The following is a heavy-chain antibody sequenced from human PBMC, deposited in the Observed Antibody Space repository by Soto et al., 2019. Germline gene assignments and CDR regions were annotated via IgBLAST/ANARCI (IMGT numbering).Heavy chain of an antibody. V-gene: IGHV2-5*02. D-gene: IGHD3-10*01. Sequence: SGPTXVNPTQTLTLTFNFSVFSLITYGVGVGWIRQPPGKALEWLALIYWDDDTRFSPSLNSRLAITKDTSKSQVVLTMTHMDPVDTDIYYCEHRNGFYMAFDYWGQGSLVTVSS. CDR3: EHRNGFYMAFDY. CDR1: VFSLITYGVG. J-gene: IGHJ4*02. CDR2: IYWDDDT.